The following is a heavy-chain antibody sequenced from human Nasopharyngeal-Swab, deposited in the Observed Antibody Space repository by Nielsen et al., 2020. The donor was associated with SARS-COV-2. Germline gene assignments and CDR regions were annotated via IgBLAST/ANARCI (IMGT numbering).Heavy chain of an antibody. Sequence: GESLKISCAASGFTFSDYYMSWIRQAPGKGLEWVSYISSSISYTNYADSVKGRFTISRDNAKNSLYLQMNSLRAEDTAVYYCAREAMGIAVAGTSLGYMDVWGKGTTVTVSS. CDR2: ISSSISYT. V-gene: IGHV3-11*06. J-gene: IGHJ6*03. D-gene: IGHD6-19*01. CDR1: GFTFSDYY. CDR3: AREAMGIAVAGTSLGYMDV.